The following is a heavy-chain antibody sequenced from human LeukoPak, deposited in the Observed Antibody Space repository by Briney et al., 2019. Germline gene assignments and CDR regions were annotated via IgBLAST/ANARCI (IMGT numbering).Heavy chain of an antibody. CDR3: ARDDCSSTSCPIDY. CDR2: IIPIFGTA. V-gene: IGHV1-69*13. Sequence: SVKVSCKASGGTFSSYAISWVRQAPGQGLEWMGGIIPIFGTANYAQKFQGRVTVTADESTCTAYMELSSLRSEDTAVYYCARDDCSSTSCPIDYWGQGTLVTVSS. D-gene: IGHD2-2*01. CDR1: GGTFSSYA. J-gene: IGHJ4*02.